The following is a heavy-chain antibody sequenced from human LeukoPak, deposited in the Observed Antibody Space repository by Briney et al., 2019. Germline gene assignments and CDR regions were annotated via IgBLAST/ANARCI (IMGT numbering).Heavy chain of an antibody. J-gene: IGHJ5*02. Sequence: SETLSLTCTVSGGSISSYYWSWIRQPPGKGLEWIGYIYYSGSTNYNPSLKSRVTISVDTSKNQFSLKLSSVTAADTAVYYCAREWKWLLSIPNWLDPWGQGTLVTVSS. CDR3: AREWKWLLSIPNWLDP. V-gene: IGHV4-59*01. CDR1: GGSISSYY. CDR2: IYYSGST. D-gene: IGHD3-3*01.